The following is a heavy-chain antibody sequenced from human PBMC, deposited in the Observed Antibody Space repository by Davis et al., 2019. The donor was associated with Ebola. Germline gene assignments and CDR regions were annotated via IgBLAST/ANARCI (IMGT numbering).Heavy chain of an antibody. J-gene: IGHJ5*02. CDR2: IFHSGTT. D-gene: IGHD2-21*01. CDR1: GGSINKNC. Sequence: SETLSLTCGVSGGSINKNCWTWVRQPPGKGLEWIGEIFHSGTTNYNPSLNSRVIISVDKSKNQLSLKLSSVTAADTAVYYCAAYRWNAWFAPWGPGTLVTVSS. CDR3: AAYRWNAWFAP. V-gene: IGHV4-4*02.